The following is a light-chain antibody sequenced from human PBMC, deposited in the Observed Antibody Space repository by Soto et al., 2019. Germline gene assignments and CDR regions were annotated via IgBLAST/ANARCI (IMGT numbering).Light chain of an antibody. CDR2: AAS. V-gene: IGKV1-27*01. Sequence: DIQMTQSPSSLSASVGDRVTITCRASQGISNYLAWYQQKPGKVPKLLIYAASTLQSGVPYRLSGSGSGTEYTLSISGVQPEDVATYCGQKYKSAPRTFGPGTKLDIK. CDR1: QGISNY. J-gene: IGKJ3*01. CDR3: QKYKSAPRT.